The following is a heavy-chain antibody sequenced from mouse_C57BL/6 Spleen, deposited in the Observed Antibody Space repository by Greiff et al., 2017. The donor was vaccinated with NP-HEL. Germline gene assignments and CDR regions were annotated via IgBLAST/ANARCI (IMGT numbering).Heavy chain of an antibody. V-gene: IGHV1-52*01. D-gene: IGHD1-1*01. CDR3: ARYHYGSSYDWYFDV. Sequence: VQLQQPGAELVRPGSSVKLSCKASGYTFTSYWMHWVKQRPIQGLEWIGNIDPSDNETHYNQKFKDKATLTVDKSSSTAYMQLSSLTSEDSAVYYCARYHYGSSYDWYFDVWGTGTTVTVSS. CDR2: IDPSDNET. CDR1: GYTFTSYW. J-gene: IGHJ1*03.